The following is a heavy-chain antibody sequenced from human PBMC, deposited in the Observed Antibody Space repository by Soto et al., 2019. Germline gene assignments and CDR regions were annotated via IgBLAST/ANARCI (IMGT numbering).Heavy chain of an antibody. Sequence: SETLSLTCAVYGGSFSGYYWSWIRQPPGKGLEWIGEINHSGSTNYNPSLKSRVTISVDTSKNQFSLKLSSVTAADTAVYYCARRRRNCSGGSCPRWFDPWGQGTLVTVSS. D-gene: IGHD2-15*01. J-gene: IGHJ5*02. V-gene: IGHV4-34*01. CDR3: ARRRRNCSGGSCPRWFDP. CDR1: GGSFSGYY. CDR2: INHSGST.